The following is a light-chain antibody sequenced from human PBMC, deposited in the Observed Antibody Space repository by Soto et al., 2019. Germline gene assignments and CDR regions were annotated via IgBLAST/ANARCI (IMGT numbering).Light chain of an antibody. J-gene: IGKJ1*01. Sequence: VLTQSPVAASLSAEEVTTLSCTASEGLTNSYLAWYQQKPGQAPRVLIYGASSRATGIPDRFSGSGSGPDFTLTIRGLETEDFAVYYCQQYGSSTWTFGQGTKV. CDR3: QQYGSSTWT. V-gene: IGKV3-20*01. CDR1: EGLTNSY. CDR2: GAS.